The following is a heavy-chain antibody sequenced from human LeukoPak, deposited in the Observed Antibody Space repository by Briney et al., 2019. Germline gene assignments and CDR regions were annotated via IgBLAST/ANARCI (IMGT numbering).Heavy chain of an antibody. CDR2: IYTSGTT. D-gene: IGHD3-9*01. Sequence: SETLSLTCTVPGGSVRRGNYYWTWIRQPAGSGLEWIGRIYTSGTTDYNPSLRTRVTISVDTSKNQFSLKLSSVTAADTAVYYCARDRTRDILTGYYPEYGMDVWGQGTTVTVSS. CDR1: GGSVRRGNYY. CDR3: ARDRTRDILTGYYPEYGMDV. J-gene: IGHJ6*02. V-gene: IGHV4-61*10.